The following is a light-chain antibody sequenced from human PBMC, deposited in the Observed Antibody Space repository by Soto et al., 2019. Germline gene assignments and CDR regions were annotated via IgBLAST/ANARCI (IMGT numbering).Light chain of an antibody. CDR1: QSIRHY. J-gene: IGKJ1*01. CDR3: QHHNSYSQT. Sequence: DIQMTQSPPTLSASVGDRVTITCRASQSIRHYLAWYQQMPGKAPKLLIYGASTLQSGVPSRFSGSGLGTEFTLTISSLQPDDFGTYFCQHHNSYSQTFGQGTKVDIK. CDR2: GAS. V-gene: IGKV1-5*01.